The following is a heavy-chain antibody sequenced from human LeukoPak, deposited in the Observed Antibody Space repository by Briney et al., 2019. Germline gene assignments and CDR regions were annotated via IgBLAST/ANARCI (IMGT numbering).Heavy chain of an antibody. D-gene: IGHD3-10*01. CDR2: IKSKTDGETT. CDR1: GFTFSNAW. V-gene: IGHV3-15*01. Sequence: PGGSLRLSCAASGFTFSNAWMSWVRQAPGKGLEWVGRIKSKTDGETTDYAAPVKGRFTISRDDSKNTLYLQMNSLKTEDTAVYYCTTDPQLLWFGELLFGWGQGTLVTVSS. J-gene: IGHJ4*02. CDR3: TTDPQLLWFGELLFG.